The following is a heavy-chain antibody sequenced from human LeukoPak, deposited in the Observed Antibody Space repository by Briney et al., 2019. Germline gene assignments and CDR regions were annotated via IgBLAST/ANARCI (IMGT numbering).Heavy chain of an antibody. CDR2: INPNSGGT. D-gene: IGHD3-22*01. V-gene: IGHV1-2*02. Sequence: ASVKVSCKASEYTFTGYYMHWVRQAPGQGLEWMGWINPNSGGTNYAQEFQGRVTMTRDTSISTAYMELSRLRSDDTAVYYCARDWAYYYDSSGYPQDYYYGMDVWGQGTTVTVSS. CDR1: EYTFTGYY. J-gene: IGHJ6*02. CDR3: ARDWAYYYDSSGYPQDYYYGMDV.